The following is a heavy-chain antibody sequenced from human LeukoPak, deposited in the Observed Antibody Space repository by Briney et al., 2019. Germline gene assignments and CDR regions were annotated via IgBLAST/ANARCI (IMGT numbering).Heavy chain of an antibody. V-gene: IGHV4-28*03. J-gene: IGHJ4*02. CDR3: ARVLTGLRLFDY. CDR2: IHHSGST. D-gene: IGHD3-9*01. Sequence: PSETLSLTCAVSGYSISSSNWWGWIRQPPGKGLEWIGYIHHSGSTYYNPSLKSRVTMSVDTSKNQFSLKLSSVTAADTAVYYCARVLTGLRLFDYWGQGTLVTVSS. CDR1: GYSISSSNW.